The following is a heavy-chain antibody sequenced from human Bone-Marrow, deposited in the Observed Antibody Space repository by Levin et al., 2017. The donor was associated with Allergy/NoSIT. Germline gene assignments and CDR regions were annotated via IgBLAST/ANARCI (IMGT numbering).Heavy chain of an antibody. D-gene: IGHD3-22*01. CDR2: VIPIYGST. CDR3: GSEYYDTSGFYSPDCED. J-gene: IGHJ4*02. V-gene: IGHV1-69*01. CDR1: GGSFSSYA. Sequence: GGSLRLSCKASGGSFSSYAISWVRRAPGQGLEWVGGVIPIYGSTRYAQKFQGRVTISADGSTSTAYMELTGLRSEDTAVYYCGSEYYDTSGFYSPDCEDWGQGTLVTVSS.